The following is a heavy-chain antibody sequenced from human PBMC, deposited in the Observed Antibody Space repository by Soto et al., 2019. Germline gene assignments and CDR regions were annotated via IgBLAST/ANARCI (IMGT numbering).Heavy chain of an antibody. CDR1: GFTFSSYA. CDR3: VKDRAEEQLEPSYFDY. J-gene: IGHJ4*02. Sequence: GGSLRLSCSASGFTFSSYAMHWVRQAPGKGLEYVSAISSNGGSTYYADSVKGRLTISRDNSKNTLYLQMSSLRAEDTAVYYGVKDRAEEQLEPSYFDYWGQGTLVTVSS. V-gene: IGHV3-64D*09. D-gene: IGHD6-13*01. CDR2: ISSNGGST.